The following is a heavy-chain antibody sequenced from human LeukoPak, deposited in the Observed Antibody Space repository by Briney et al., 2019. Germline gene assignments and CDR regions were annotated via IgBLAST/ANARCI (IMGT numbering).Heavy chain of an antibody. CDR2: ISHSGYT. D-gene: IGHD4-23*01. CDR1: GDSMRGHY. CDR3: ARGRNDHGGMFFDS. V-gene: IGHV4-59*11. J-gene: IGHJ4*02. Sequence: TPSETLSLTCTVSGDSMRGHYWSWIRQAPGGGLEWIGFISHSGYTSYSPSLKSRVAISVDTSKRQFSLRLSSVTATDTAMYYCARGRNDHGGMFFDSWAQGNLVTVSS.